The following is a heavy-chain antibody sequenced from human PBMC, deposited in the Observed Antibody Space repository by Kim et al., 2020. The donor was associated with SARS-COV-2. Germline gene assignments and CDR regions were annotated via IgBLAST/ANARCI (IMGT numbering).Heavy chain of an antibody. CDR3: GKDHYYGSGSLKYYYGMDV. D-gene: IGHD3-10*01. J-gene: IGHJ6*02. V-gene: IGHV3-9*01. Sequence: GRFTISRDNAKNSLYLQMNSLRAEDTALYYCGKDHYYGSGSLKYYYGMDVWGQGTTVTVSS.